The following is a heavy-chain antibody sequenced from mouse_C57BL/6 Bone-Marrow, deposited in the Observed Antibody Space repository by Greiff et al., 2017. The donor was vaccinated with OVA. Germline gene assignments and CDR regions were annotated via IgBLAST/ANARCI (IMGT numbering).Heavy chain of an antibody. D-gene: IGHD1-1*01. V-gene: IGHV1-9*01. CDR3: ARFPYYYGSTYYFDY. CDR2: ILPGSGST. CDR1: GYTFTGYW. Sequence: VQGVESGAELMKPGASVKLSCKATGYTFTGYWIEWVKQRPGHGLEWIGEILPGSGSTNYNEKFKGKATFTADTSSNTAYMQLSSLTTEDSAIYYCARFPYYYGSTYYFDYWGQGTTLTVSS. J-gene: IGHJ2*01.